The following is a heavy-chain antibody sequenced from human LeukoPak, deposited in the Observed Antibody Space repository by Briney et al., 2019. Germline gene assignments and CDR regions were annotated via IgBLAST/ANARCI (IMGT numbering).Heavy chain of an antibody. CDR2: VYPGDSDA. J-gene: IGHJ4*02. Sequence: GESLKISCKGSGYSFTSYWIGWVRQMPGKGLEWMGIVYPGDSDATYSPSFQGQVTISADKSINTAYLQWNSLKASDTAMYYCARPRQDRGSFPIAFWGQGTLVTVSS. V-gene: IGHV5-51*01. CDR3: ARPRQDRGSFPIAF. CDR1: GYSFTSYW. D-gene: IGHD1-26*01.